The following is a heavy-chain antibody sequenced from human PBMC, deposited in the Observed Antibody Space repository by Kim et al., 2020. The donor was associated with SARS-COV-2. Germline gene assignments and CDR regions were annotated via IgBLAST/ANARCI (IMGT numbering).Heavy chain of an antibody. CDR3: ACQYSSTFDY. D-gene: IGHD6-13*01. CDR1: GFTFSSYG. J-gene: IGHJ4*02. Sequence: GGSLRLSCAAPGFTFSSYGMHWVRQAPGKGLEWVAVISYDGSNKYYADPVKGRFTISRDNSKNTLYLQMNSLRAEDPAVYYCACQYSSTFDYCGQGTLVT. V-gene: IGHV3-30*03. CDR2: ISYDGSNK.